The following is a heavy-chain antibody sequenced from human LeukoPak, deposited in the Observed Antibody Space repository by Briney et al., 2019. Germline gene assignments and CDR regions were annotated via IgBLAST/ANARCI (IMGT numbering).Heavy chain of an antibody. Sequence: QTGGSLRLSCVASGFTFSSYAMSWVRQAPGKGLEWVSDISGSGGSTYYADSVKGRFTISRDNSKNTLYLQMNSLRAEDTAVYYCAKSSGNYLYDAFDIWGQGTMVTVSS. CDR3: AKSSGNYLYDAFDI. D-gene: IGHD1-26*01. CDR2: ISGSGGST. V-gene: IGHV3-23*01. CDR1: GFTFSSYA. J-gene: IGHJ3*02.